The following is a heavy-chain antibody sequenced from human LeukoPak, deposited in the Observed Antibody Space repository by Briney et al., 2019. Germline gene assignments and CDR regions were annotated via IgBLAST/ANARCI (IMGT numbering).Heavy chain of an antibody. V-gene: IGHV1-18*01. CDR2: ISAYNGNT. CDR1: GYTFTSYG. Sequence: PVASVKVSCKASGYTFTSYGISWLRQAPGQGLEWMGWISAYNGNTNYAQKLQGRVTMTTDTSTSTAYMELRSLRSDDTAVYYCAKDDYDSSGYYYVGAFDIWGQGTMVTVSS. J-gene: IGHJ3*02. CDR3: AKDDYDSSGYYYVGAFDI. D-gene: IGHD3-22*01.